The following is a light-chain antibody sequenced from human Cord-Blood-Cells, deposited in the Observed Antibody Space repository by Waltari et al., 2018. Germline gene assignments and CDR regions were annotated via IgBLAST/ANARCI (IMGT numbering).Light chain of an antibody. CDR1: RSAVGAHHF. CDR3: SSYTSSSTLMV. J-gene: IGLJ3*02. V-gene: IGLV2-14*01. Sequence: QSALPQPAPVPGSPAQSATLSCTCTRSAVGAHHFVSCYQQHPGKAPKLMMYEVSNRPSGVSNRFSGSKSGNTASLTISGLQAEDEADYYCSSYTSSSTLMVFGGGTKLTVL. CDR2: EVS.